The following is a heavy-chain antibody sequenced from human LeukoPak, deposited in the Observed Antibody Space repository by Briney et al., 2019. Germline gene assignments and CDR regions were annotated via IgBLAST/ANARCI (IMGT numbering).Heavy chain of an antibody. V-gene: IGHV3-23*01. CDR3: AKDYGVYGDYSSYYYYMDV. CDR1: GFTFSDYA. Sequence: GGTLRLSCAASGFTFSDYAMSWVRQAPGKGLEWVSTISDTGDSTYYADSVKGRFTISRDNSKNTLYLQMNSLRAEDTAVYYCAKDYGVYGDYSSYYYYMDVWGKGTTVTISS. J-gene: IGHJ6*03. D-gene: IGHD4-17*01. CDR2: ISDTGDST.